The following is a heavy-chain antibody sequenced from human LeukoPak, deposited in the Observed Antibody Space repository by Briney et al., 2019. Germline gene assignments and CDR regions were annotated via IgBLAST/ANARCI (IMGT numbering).Heavy chain of an antibody. CDR3: ERDTGPGNDFWEGLDY. CDR1: GFTFSSYG. V-gene: IGHV3-30*02. Sequence: QTGGSLRLSCAASGFTFSSYGMHWVRQAPGKGLEWVAFIRYDGSNKYYADSVKGRFTISRDNSKNTLYLQMNSLRAEDTAVYYCERDTGPGNDFWEGLDYGGQGTLATVSS. J-gene: IGHJ4*02. CDR2: IRYDGSNK. D-gene: IGHD3-3*01.